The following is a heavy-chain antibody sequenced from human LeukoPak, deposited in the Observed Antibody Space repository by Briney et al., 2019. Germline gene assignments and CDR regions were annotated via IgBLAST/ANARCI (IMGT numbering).Heavy chain of an antibody. V-gene: IGHV4-61*02. Sequence: SETLSLTYTVSGGSISSGSYYWSWIRQPAGKGLEWIGRIYTSGSTKYNPSLKSRVTISVDRSKNQFSLKLSSVTAADTAVYYCARTYCGGDCRGYYYHYYMDVWGKGTTVTISS. D-gene: IGHD2-21*02. CDR1: GGSISSGSYY. CDR3: ARTYCGGDCRGYYYHYYMDV. J-gene: IGHJ6*03. CDR2: IYTSGST.